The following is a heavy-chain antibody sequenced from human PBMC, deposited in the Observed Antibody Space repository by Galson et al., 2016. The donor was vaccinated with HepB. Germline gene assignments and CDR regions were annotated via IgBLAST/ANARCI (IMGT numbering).Heavy chain of an antibody. J-gene: IGHJ4*02. V-gene: IGHV3-53*01. Sequence: SLRLSCAASGLTVSTNLMSWVRQAPGKGLEWVSLIYSGGATYYADSVKGRFTISRDISKNTVYLQLNSLRPEDTAVYYCAREQQLGYFDYWGQGTLVTVSS. CDR2: IYSGGAT. CDR3: AREQQLGYFDY. D-gene: IGHD6-13*01. CDR1: GLTVSTNL.